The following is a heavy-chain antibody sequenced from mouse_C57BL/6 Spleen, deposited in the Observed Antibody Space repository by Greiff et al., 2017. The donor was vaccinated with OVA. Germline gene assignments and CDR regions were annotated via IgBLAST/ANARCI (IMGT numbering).Heavy chain of an antibody. J-gene: IGHJ2*01. Sequence: VQLQQPGAELVMPGASVKLSCKASGYTFTSYWMHWVKQRPGQGLEWIGEIDPSDSYTNYNQKFKGKSTLTVDKSSSTAYMQLSSLTSEDPAVYYCARLLGRGDYFDYWGQGTTLTVSS. CDR1: GYTFTSYW. CDR3: ARLLGRGDYFDY. V-gene: IGHV1-69*01. D-gene: IGHD4-1*01. CDR2: IDPSDSYT.